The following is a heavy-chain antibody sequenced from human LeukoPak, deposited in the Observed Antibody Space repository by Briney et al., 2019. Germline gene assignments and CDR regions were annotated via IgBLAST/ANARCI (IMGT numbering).Heavy chain of an antibody. CDR2: IYHGGDT. CDR3: ARDGRWELPA. J-gene: IGHJ4*02. CDR1: GYSITSGFY. V-gene: IGHV4-38-2*02. Sequence: SETLSLTCTVSGYSITSGFYWVWIRQTPGKGLEWIGAIYHGGDTYYNPSLKSRITISVDTSKNQFSLKLSSVTAADTAMYYCARDGRWELPAWGQGTLVTVSS. D-gene: IGHD1-26*01.